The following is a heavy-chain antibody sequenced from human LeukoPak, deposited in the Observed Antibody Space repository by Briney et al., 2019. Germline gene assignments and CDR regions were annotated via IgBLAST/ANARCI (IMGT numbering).Heavy chain of an antibody. Sequence: GGSLRLSCAASGFTFCGSAMRWVLQASGKGLEWVGSIRSKANSYATAYPASVKGRFTISRDDSKNTAYLQMNSLKTEDTAVYYCTFTPGYSGYDGGLWGQGTLVTVSS. D-gene: IGHD5-12*01. CDR1: GFTFCGSA. CDR2: IRSKANSYAT. J-gene: IGHJ4*02. V-gene: IGHV3-73*01. CDR3: TFTPGYSGYDGGL.